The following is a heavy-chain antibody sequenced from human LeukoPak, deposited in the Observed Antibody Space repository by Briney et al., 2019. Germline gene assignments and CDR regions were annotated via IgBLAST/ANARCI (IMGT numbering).Heavy chain of an antibody. J-gene: IGHJ4*02. D-gene: IGHD5-24*01. Sequence: AGGSLRLSCAASGFTFSSYAMSWVRQAPGKGLEWVSAISGSGGSTYYADSVKGRFTISRDNSKNTLYLQMNSLRAEDTAVYYCARDQDATITFDYWGQGTLVTVSS. CDR3: ARDQDATITFDY. V-gene: IGHV3-23*01. CDR1: GFTFSSYA. CDR2: ISGSGGST.